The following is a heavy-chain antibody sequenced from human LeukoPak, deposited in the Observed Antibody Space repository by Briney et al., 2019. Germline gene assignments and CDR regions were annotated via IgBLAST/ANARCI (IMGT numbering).Heavy chain of an antibody. CDR1: GFTFSSYG. CDR2: IWYDGSNK. J-gene: IGHJ4*02. V-gene: IGHV3-33*06. Sequence: GGSLRLSCAASGFTFSSYGMHWVRQAPGKGLEWVAVIWYDGSNKYYADSVKGRFTISRDNSKNTLYLQMNSLRAEDTAVYYCAKLELPRAPFDYWGQGTLVTVSS. D-gene: IGHD1-7*01. CDR3: AKLELPRAPFDY.